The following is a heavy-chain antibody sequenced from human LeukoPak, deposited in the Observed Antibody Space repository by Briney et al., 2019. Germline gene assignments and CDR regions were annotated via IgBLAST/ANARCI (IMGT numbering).Heavy chain of an antibody. V-gene: IGHV1-69*04. J-gene: IGHJ5*02. CDR1: GSTFSSHG. CDR3: ARRVAVAGGNYFDP. CDR2: IIPILDIV. D-gene: IGHD6-19*01. Sequence: GASVKVSCKTSGSTFSSHGTTWVRQAPGHGLEWMGRIIPILDIVNYAQKFQGRVSITADKSTSTAYMEVSSLRSEDTAVYYCARRVAVAGGNYFDPWGQGTLVTVSS.